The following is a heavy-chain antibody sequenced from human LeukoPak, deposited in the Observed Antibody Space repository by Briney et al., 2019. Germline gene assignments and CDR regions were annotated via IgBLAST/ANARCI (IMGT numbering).Heavy chain of an antibody. CDR3: ASFSSSWRGSWFDP. Sequence: ASETLSLTCAVYGGSFSGYYWSWIRQPPGKGLEWIGEINHSGSTNYNSSLKSRVTISVDTSKNQFSLKLSSVTAADTAVYYCASFSSSWRGSWFDPWGQGTLVTVSS. CDR2: INHSGST. J-gene: IGHJ5*02. D-gene: IGHD6-13*01. CDR1: GGSFSGYY. V-gene: IGHV4-34*01.